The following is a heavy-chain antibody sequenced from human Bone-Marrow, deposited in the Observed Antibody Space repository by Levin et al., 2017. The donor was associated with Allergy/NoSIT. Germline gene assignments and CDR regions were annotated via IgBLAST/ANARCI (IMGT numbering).Heavy chain of an antibody. Sequence: GGSLRLSCAASRFSFNKCGMHWVRQAPGKGLEWVAGITYDGSKKYYAESVKGRFTVSRDNSKNTLYLEVSSLRFEDTAVYYCARGYSYHLLTGYLYPFEDWGQGTLVTVSS. V-gene: IGHV3-30*03. CDR1: RFSFNKCG. CDR2: ITYDGSKK. D-gene: IGHD3-9*01. J-gene: IGHJ4*02. CDR3: ARGYSYHLLTGYLYPFED.